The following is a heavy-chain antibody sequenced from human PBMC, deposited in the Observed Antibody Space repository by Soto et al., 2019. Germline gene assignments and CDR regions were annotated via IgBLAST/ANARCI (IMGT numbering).Heavy chain of an antibody. D-gene: IGHD6-6*01. J-gene: IGHJ4*02. V-gene: IGHV3-23*01. CDR2: ISGSGGST. Sequence: GGSLRLSCAASGFTLSSYAMSWVRQAPGKGLEWVSAISGSGGSTYYADSVKGRFTISRDNSKNTLYLQMNSLRAEDTAVYYCARSYSSSRLGLFPYWGQGTLVTVSS. CDR1: GFTLSSYA. CDR3: ARSYSSSRLGLFPY.